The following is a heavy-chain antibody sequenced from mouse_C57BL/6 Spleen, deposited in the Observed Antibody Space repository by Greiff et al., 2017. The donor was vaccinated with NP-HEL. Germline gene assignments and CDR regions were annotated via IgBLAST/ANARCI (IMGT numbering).Heavy chain of an antibody. Sequence: EVQLQQSGPELVKPGASVKIPCKASGYTFTDYNMDWVKQSHGKSLEWIGDINPNNGGTIYNQKVKGKATLNVDKSSSTADMELRSLTSEDTAVYYGARQLRRRRAMDYWGQGTSVTVAS. CDR2: INPNNGGT. CDR1: GYTFTDYN. J-gene: IGHJ4*01. V-gene: IGHV1-18*01. D-gene: IGHD3-2*02. CDR3: ARQLRRRRAMDY.